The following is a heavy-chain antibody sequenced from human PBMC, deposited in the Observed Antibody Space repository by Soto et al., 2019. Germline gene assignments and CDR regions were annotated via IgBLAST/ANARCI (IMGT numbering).Heavy chain of an antibody. CDR1: GFTFSSYA. V-gene: IGHV3-23*01. CDR3: ANSYYYDSSGYYGRAFDI. Sequence: PGGSLRLSCAASGFTFSSYAMSWVRQAPGKGLEWVSAISGSGGSTYYADSVKGRFTISRDNSKNTLYLQMNSLRAEDTAVYYCANSYYYDSSGYYGRAFDIWGQGTMVTVSS. J-gene: IGHJ3*02. CDR2: ISGSGGST. D-gene: IGHD3-22*01.